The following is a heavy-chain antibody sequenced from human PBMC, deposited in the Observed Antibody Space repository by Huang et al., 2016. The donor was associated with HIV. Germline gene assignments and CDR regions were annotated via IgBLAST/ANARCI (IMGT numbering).Heavy chain of an antibody. CDR2: TSYDGSDK. Sequence: QVQLVESGGGVVQPGMSLRLSCAASGFTFTSYGMHGVRQAPGKGREWVAVTSYDGSDKYYADSVKGRFTISRDNSKNTLYLRMNSLRAEDTAVYYCAKEIWDYGDYRLGNWGQGTLVSVSS. D-gene: IGHD4-17*01. CDR3: AKEIWDYGDYRLGN. CDR1: GFTFTSYG. V-gene: IGHV3-30*18. J-gene: IGHJ4*02.